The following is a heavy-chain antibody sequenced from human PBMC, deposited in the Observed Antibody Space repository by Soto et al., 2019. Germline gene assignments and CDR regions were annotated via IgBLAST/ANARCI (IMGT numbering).Heavy chain of an antibody. CDR3: ASHYDSSGYYYRGLDY. V-gene: IGHV1-69*12. J-gene: IGHJ4*02. CDR1: GGTFSSYA. D-gene: IGHD3-22*01. Sequence: QVQLVQSGAEVKKPGSSVKVSCKASGGTFSSYAISWVRQAPGQGLEWMGGIIPIFGTADYAQKFQGSVTITADDSTSTGNMELSSLRSEDTAVYYCASHYDSSGYYYRGLDYWGQGTLVTVSS. CDR2: IIPIFGTA.